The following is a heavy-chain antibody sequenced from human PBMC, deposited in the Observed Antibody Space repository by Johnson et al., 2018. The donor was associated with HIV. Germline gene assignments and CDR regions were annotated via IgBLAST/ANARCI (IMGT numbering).Heavy chain of an antibody. V-gene: IGHV3-30*04. CDR2: ISYDGSNK. Sequence: QVQLVESGGGVVQPGRSLRLSCAASGFTFSSYAMHWVRQAPGKGLEWVAVISYDGSNKYYADSVKGRFTISRDNSKNPLSLQRTSLRAEDTAVYYCARTDYGDWNDAYDAFDIWGQGTMVTVSS. CDR3: ARTDYGDWNDAYDAFDI. J-gene: IGHJ3*02. D-gene: IGHD1-1*01. CDR1: GFTFSSYA.